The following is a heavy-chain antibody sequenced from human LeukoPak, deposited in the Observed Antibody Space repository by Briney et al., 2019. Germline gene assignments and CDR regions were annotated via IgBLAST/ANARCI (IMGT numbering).Heavy chain of an antibody. V-gene: IGHV1-18*01. CDR3: ARGSTFGGVIGRRQIPPQKYFDP. CDR1: GYTFTNYG. CDR2: INPFNGDT. Sequence: GASVMVSCKTSGYTFTNYGISWVRQAPGQGLEWMGWINPFNGDTKYAQTFQGRVTLTTDTSTSTAYMELRSLRSDDTAVYYCARGSTFGGVIGRRQIPPQKYFDPWGQGTLVSVSS. D-gene: IGHD3-16*02. J-gene: IGHJ5*02.